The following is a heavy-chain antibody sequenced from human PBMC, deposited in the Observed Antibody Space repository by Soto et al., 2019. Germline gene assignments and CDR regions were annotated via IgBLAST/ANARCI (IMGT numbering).Heavy chain of an antibody. V-gene: IGHV3-30-3*01. Sequence: GGSLRLSCAASGFTFSTYAMQRVRQAPGKGLEWVAVISYDGSNKYYADSVKGRFTISRDNSKNTLYLQMNSLRAEDTAVYYCARDRPSPYCSSTSCSSYFDYWGQGTLVTVSS. J-gene: IGHJ4*02. CDR1: GFTFSTYA. CDR3: ARDRPSPYCSSTSCSSYFDY. D-gene: IGHD2-2*01. CDR2: ISYDGSNK.